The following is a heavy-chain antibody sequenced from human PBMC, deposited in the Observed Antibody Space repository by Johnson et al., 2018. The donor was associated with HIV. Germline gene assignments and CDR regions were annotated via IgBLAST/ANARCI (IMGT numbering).Heavy chain of an antibody. CDR2: ISGSGGST. V-gene: IGHV3-23*04. Sequence: VQLVESGGGLVQPGGSLRLSCAASGFTVSSNYMSWVRQAPGKGLEWVSVISGSGGSTYYPGSVKGRFTISRENAKNSLYMQMNSLRAEDTALYYCAKDAYDYGDYGAFDIWGQRTMVTVSS. CDR1: GFTVSSNY. D-gene: IGHD4-17*01. J-gene: IGHJ3*02. CDR3: AKDAYDYGDYGAFDI.